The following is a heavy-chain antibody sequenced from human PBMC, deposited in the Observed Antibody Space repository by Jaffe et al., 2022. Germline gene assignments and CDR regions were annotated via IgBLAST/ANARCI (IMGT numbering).Heavy chain of an antibody. CDR2: IYYSGST. V-gene: IGHV4-39*01. CDR3: ARHYHYDFWSGYPGPYYYYYMDV. D-gene: IGHD3-3*01. Sequence: QLQLQESGPGLVKPSETLSLTCTVSGGSISSSSYYWGWIRQPPGKGLEWIGSIYYSGSTYYNPSLKSRVTISVDTSKNQFSLKLSSVTAADTAVYYCARHYHYDFWSGYPGPYYYYYMDVWGKGTTVTVSS. J-gene: IGHJ6*03. CDR1: GGSISSSSYY.